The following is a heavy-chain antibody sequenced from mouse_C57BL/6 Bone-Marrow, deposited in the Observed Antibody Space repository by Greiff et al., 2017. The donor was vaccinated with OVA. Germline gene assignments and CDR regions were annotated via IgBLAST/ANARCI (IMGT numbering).Heavy chain of an antibody. CDR3: ANYYGSSPFAY. CDR2: ISNGGGST. CDR1: GFTFSDYY. V-gene: IGHV5-12*01. D-gene: IGHD1-1*01. J-gene: IGHJ3*01. Sequence: EVQWVESGGGLVQPGGSLKLSCAASGFTFSDYYMYWVRQTPEKRLEWVAYISNGGGSTYYPDTVKGRFTISRDNAKNTLYLQMSRLKSEDTAMYYCANYYGSSPFAYWGQGTLVTVSA.